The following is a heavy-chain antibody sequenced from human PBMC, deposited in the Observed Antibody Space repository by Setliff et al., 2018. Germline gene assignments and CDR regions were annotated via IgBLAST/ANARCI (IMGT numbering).Heavy chain of an antibody. D-gene: IGHD6-6*01. Sequence: ASVKVSCKASGYIFTSYAINWVRQAPGQGLEWMGWINTDTGNPTSAQGFTGRFVFSLDTSVSTAYLQISSLKAEDTAVYYCAREYSSSSGGIIYFDYWGQGTLVTVSS. CDR3: AREYSSSSGGIIYFDY. CDR2: INTDTGNP. CDR1: GYIFTSYA. J-gene: IGHJ4*02. V-gene: IGHV7-4-1*02.